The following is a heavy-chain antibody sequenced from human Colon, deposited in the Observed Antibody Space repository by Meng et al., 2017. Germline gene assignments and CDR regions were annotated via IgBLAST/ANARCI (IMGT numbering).Heavy chain of an antibody. CDR1: NGSINSADYY. V-gene: IGHV4-30-4*01. J-gene: IGHJ4*02. Sequence: QVQLQESGPGLVKPSQTLSLTCTISNGSINSADYYWNWIPQPPGKGPEWLGYIQFSGNTYYTPSLKSRLAMSLDTSKNQFSLRLTSVTAADTAVYYCARNPVIPDARTFDFWGQGALVTVSS. D-gene: IGHD2-2*01. CDR3: ARNPVIPDARTFDF. CDR2: IQFSGNT.